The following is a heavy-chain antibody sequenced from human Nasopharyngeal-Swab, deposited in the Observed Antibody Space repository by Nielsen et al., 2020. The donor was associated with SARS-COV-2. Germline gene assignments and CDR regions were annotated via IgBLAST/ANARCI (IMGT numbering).Heavy chain of an antibody. CDR3: ATDSPYGSGSYHYYYYYGMDV. D-gene: IGHD3-10*01. CDR2: FDPEDGET. J-gene: IGHJ6*02. Sequence: ASVKVSCKVSGYTLTELSMHWVRQAPGKGLEWMGGFDPEDGETIYAQKFQGRVTMTEDTPTDTAYMELSSLRSEDTAVYYCATDSPYGSGSYHYYYYYGMDVWGQGTTVTVSS. V-gene: IGHV1-24*01. CDR1: GYTLTELS.